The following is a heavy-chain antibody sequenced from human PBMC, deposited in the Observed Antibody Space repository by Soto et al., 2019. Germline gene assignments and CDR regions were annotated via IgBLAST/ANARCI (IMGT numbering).Heavy chain of an antibody. Sequence: SETLSLTCAVYGGSFSGYCWTWIRQPPGTGLEWIGENNHSGSTNYNPSLKSRVTISVDTSKNQFSLKLTSVTAADTAVYYCARDKITGLFDYWGQGTLVT. CDR1: GGSFSGYC. CDR2: NNHSGST. V-gene: IGHV4-34*01. D-gene: IGHD2-8*02. J-gene: IGHJ4*02. CDR3: ARDKITGLFDY.